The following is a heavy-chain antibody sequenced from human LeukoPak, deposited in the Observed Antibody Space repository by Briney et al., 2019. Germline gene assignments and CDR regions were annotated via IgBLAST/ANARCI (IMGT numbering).Heavy chain of an antibody. Sequence: ASVKVSCKASGYTFTGYYMHWVRQAPGQGLEWMGWINPNSGGTNYAQKFQGRVTMTRDTSISTAYMELSRLRSDDTALYYCAKDMGYGDYGSLGYWGQGTLVTVSS. V-gene: IGHV1-2*02. J-gene: IGHJ4*02. CDR2: INPNSGGT. CDR3: AKDMGYGDYGSLGY. CDR1: GYTFTGYY. D-gene: IGHD4-17*01.